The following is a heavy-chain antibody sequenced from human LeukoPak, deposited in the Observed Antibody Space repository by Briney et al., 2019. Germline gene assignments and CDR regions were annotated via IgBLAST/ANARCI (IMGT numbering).Heavy chain of an antibody. V-gene: IGHV3-30*19. CDR2: IWYDGSNK. Sequence: GGSLRLSCAASGFTFSSYGMHWVRQAPGKGLEWVAVIWYDGSNKYYADSVKGRFTISRDNSKNTLYLQMNSLRAEDTAVYYCASSDSSGYPYYFDYWGQGTLVTVSS. D-gene: IGHD3-22*01. CDR3: ASSDSSGYPYYFDY. CDR1: GFTFSSYG. J-gene: IGHJ4*02.